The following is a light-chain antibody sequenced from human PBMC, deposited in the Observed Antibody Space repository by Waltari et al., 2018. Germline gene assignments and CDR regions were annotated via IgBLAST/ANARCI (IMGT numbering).Light chain of an antibody. CDR3: QQYNSYSPYT. CDR1: QSISSW. J-gene: IGKJ2*01. V-gene: IGKV1-5*03. Sequence: DIQMTQSTSTLSASVGDRLTITCRASQSISSWLAWYQQKPGKAPKLLIYKASSLESGVPSRFSGSGSGTEFTLTISSLQPDDFATYYCQQYNSYSPYTFGQGTKLEIK. CDR2: KAS.